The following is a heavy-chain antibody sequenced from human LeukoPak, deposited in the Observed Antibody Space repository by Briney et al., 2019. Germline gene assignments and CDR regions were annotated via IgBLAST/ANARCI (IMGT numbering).Heavy chain of an antibody. CDR2: IYYSGST. Sequence: SETLSLTCTVSGGSISSYYRSWIRQPPGKGLEWIGYIYYSGSTNYDPSLKSRVTISVDTSKNQFSLKLSSVTAADTAVYYCARGYSGYDRDPWGQGTLVTVSS. CDR3: ARGYSGYDRDP. D-gene: IGHD5-12*01. V-gene: IGHV4-59*12. J-gene: IGHJ5*02. CDR1: GGSISSYY.